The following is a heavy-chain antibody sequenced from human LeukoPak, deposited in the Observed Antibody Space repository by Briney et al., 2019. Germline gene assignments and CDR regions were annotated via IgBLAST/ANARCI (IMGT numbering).Heavy chain of an antibody. J-gene: IGHJ4*02. CDR1: GYTFTGYY. Sequence: ASVKVSCKASGYTFTGYYMHWVRQAPGQGLEWMGWINPNSGGTNYAQKFQGRVTMTRDTSISTAYMELSRLRSDDTAVYYCARDRSSSWPTDFDYWGQGTLVTVSS. D-gene: IGHD6-13*01. CDR2: INPNSGGT. CDR3: ARDRSSSWPTDFDY. V-gene: IGHV1-2*02.